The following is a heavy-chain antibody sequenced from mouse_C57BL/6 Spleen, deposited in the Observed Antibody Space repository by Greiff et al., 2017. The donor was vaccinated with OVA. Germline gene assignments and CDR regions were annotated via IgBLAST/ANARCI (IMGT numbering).Heavy chain of an antibody. D-gene: IGHD1-1*01. CDR2: ISYDGSN. J-gene: IGHJ1*03. V-gene: IGHV3-6*01. CDR3: ARERTTVVATGYFDV. Sequence: VQLKQSGPGLVKPSQSLSLTCSVTGYSITSGYYWNWIRQFPGNKLEWMGYISYDGSNNYNPSLKNRISITRDTSKNQFFLKLNSVTTEDTATYYCARERTTVVATGYFDVWGTGTTVTVSS. CDR1: GYSITSGYY.